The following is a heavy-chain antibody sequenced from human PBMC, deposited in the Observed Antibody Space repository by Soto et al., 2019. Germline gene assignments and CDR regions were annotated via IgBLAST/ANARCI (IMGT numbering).Heavy chain of an antibody. CDR3: VQIRCGGNCLEINSCHAYNGLDV. J-gene: IGHJ6*02. D-gene: IGHD2-21*02. V-gene: IGHV2-5*02. CDR1: GLSLRTTGVG. Sequence: QVTLKESGPTLVKPTQTLTLTCTVSGLSLRTTGVGVGWVRQPPGKALEWLALLYWDDDQRYSPSLRSRHTTAPHISETHAVLTSPNMDTVDTSTSYCVQIRCGGNCLEINSCHAYNGLDVRCQGTTVTVSS. CDR2: LYWDDDQ.